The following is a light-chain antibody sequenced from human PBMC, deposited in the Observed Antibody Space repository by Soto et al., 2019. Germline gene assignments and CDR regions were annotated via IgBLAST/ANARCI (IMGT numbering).Light chain of an antibody. CDR1: SSDIGAYDY. Sequence: QSVLTQPASVSGSPGKSITISCSGTSSDIGAYDYVSWYQQHPGRAPQCIIYEVSSRFSGLSYRFSGSKSGNTASLTISGLQAEDEGDYSRYSLAPGRINLFGRRTKATV. J-gene: IGLJ1*01. V-gene: IGLV2-14*03. CDR3: YSLAPGRINL. CDR2: EVS.